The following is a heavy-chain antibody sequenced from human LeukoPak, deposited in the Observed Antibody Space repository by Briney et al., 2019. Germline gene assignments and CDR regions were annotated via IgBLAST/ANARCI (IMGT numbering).Heavy chain of an antibody. CDR3: ATYRQVLLPFES. CDR1: GFTFSSYA. D-gene: IGHD2-8*02. V-gene: IGHV3-23*01. CDR2: ISGSGGST. Sequence: SGGSLRLSCAASGFTFSSYAMSWVRQAPGKGLEWVSAISGSGGSTYYADSVKSRFTISRDNSKNTLYLQMNSLRAEDTAIYYCATYRQVLLPFESWGQGTLVTVSS. J-gene: IGHJ4*02.